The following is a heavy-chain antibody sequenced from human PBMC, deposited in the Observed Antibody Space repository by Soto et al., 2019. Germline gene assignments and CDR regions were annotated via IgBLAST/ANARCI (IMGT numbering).Heavy chain of an antibody. D-gene: IGHD3-22*01. J-gene: IGHJ4*02. Sequence: PSETLSLTCAVSGGSLSSSNWWSWVRQPPGKGLEWIGEIYHSGSTNYNPSLKSRVTISVDKSKNQFSLKLSSVTAADTAVYYCARGPYYYDSSGYYNFDYWGQGTLVTVSS. CDR1: GGSLSSSNW. V-gene: IGHV4-4*02. CDR2: IYHSGST. CDR3: ARGPYYYDSSGYYNFDY.